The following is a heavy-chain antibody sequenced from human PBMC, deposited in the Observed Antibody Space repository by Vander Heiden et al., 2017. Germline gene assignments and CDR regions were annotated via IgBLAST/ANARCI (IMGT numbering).Heavy chain of an antibody. J-gene: IGHJ5*01. CDR1: GFSFSTSGAA. D-gene: IGHD2-21*02. V-gene: IGHV2-5*01. Sequence: QITLKESGPTLVKPTQTLTLTCTFSGFSFSTSGAALGWIRQPPGKALAWLALIYWNDDKHYSPYLKSRLTITKDTSRNQVVLTMTNVDPVDTGTYYCAHRHSTALRAWFESWGQGSLVTVSS. CDR3: AHRHSTALRAWFES. CDR2: IYWNDDK.